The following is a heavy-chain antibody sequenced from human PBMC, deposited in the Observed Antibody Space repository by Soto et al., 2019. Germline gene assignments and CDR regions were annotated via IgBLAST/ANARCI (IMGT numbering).Heavy chain of an antibody. D-gene: IGHD3-10*01. Sequence: QVQLVQSGAEVKKPGASVKVACEASGSTFSSDAIIWVRQAPGQGLEWVGWISVHSGNTKYAQNFQGRVTMTADISTSTAYMELRNLISDDTAVYYCAREMGLNWSLPPRYYYDMDVWGKGTTVTVSS. V-gene: IGHV1-18*01. CDR3: AREMGLNWSLPPRYYYDMDV. CDR2: ISVHSGNT. CDR1: GSTFSSDA. J-gene: IGHJ6*03.